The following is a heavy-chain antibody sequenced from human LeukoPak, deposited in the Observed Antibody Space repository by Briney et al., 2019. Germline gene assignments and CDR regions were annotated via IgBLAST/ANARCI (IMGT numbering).Heavy chain of an antibody. CDR2: IYYSGST. J-gene: IGHJ6*03. CDR1: GGSISSYY. CDR3: ARRHHSSYFMDV. V-gene: IGHV4-59*08. Sequence: PSETLSLTCTVSGGSISSYYWSWIRQPPGKGLEWIGYIYYSGSTNYNPSLKTRVTISVDTSKNQFSLKLTSVTAADTAVYYCARRHHSSYFMDVWGKGTTVTVSS.